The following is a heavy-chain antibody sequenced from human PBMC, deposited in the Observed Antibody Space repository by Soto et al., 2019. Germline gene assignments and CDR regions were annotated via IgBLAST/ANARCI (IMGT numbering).Heavy chain of an antibody. CDR2: ISYDGSNK. Sequence: PGGSLRLSCAASGFTFSSYAMHWVRQAPGKGLEWVAVISYDGSNKYYADSVKGRFTISRDNSKNTLYLQMNSLRAEDTAVYYCARDQDYGDYVRAFDIWGQGTMVTVSS. CDR1: GFTFSSYA. CDR3: ARDQDYGDYVRAFDI. D-gene: IGHD4-17*01. V-gene: IGHV3-30-3*01. J-gene: IGHJ3*02.